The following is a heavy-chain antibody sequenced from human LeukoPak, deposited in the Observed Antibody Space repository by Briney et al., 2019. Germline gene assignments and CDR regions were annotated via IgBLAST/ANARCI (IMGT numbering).Heavy chain of an antibody. CDR2: IYYSGST. J-gene: IGHJ4*02. CDR3: AREDGSGSYISY. V-gene: IGHV4-31*03. D-gene: IGHD3-10*01. CDR1: GGSISSGGYY. Sequence: SETLSLTCTVSGGSISSGGYYWSWIRQHPGKGLEWIGYIYYSGSTYYNPSLKSRVTTSVDTSKNQFSLKLSSVTAADTAVYYCAREDGSGSYISYWGQGTLVTVSS.